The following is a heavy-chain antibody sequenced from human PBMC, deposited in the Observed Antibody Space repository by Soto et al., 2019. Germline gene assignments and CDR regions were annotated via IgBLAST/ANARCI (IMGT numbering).Heavy chain of an antibody. Sequence: PGKGLEWIGYIYHSGSTYYNPSLKSRVTISVDRSKNQFSLKLSSVTAADTAVYYCARALHVFFQAEDGIRDVRSVSAFLLNRSSDL. J-gene: IGHJ2*01. CDR3: ARALHVFFQAEDGIRDVRSVSAFLLNRSSDL. V-gene: IGHV4-30-2*01. D-gene: IGHD3-10*02. CDR2: IYHSGST.